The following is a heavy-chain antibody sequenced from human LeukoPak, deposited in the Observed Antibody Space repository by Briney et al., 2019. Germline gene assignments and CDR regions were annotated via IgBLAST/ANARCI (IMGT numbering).Heavy chain of an antibody. CDR2: ISGDDNT. J-gene: IGHJ6*03. CDR1: GFTFDDYA. V-gene: IGHV3-43*02. Sequence: GGSLRLSCAASGFTFDDYAMHWVRQAPGKGLEWVSLISGDDNTYYSDSVKGRFTISRDNSKNSLYLQMNSLRTEDTVLYYCAKAPGYYYSYYIDVWGKGTTVTVS. CDR3: AKAPGYYYSYYIDV.